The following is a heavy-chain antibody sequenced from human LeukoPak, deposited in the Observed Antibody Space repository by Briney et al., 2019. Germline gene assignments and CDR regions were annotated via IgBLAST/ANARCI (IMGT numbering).Heavy chain of an antibody. CDR3: ARGKLELRTYYYYGMDV. D-gene: IGHD1-7*01. Sequence: ASVKVSCKAPGYTFTSYDINWVRQATGQGLEWMGWMNPNSGNTGYAQKFQGRVTMTRNTSISTAYMELSSLRSEDTAVYYCARGKLELRTYYYYGMDVWGQGTTVTVSS. CDR1: GYTFTSYD. V-gene: IGHV1-8*01. CDR2: MNPNSGNT. J-gene: IGHJ6*02.